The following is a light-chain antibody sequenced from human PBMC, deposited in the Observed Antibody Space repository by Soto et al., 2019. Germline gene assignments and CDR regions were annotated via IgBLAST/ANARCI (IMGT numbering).Light chain of an antibody. CDR1: QSVSSN. CDR2: GAS. Sequence: EIVMTQSPATLPVSPGERATLSCRASQSVSSNLAWYQQKPGQAPRLLIYGASTRATGIPARFSGSGSGTEFTLTISSLQPEDFAAYYCQQSYDSPVTFGQGTRLEI. CDR3: QQSYDSPVT. V-gene: IGKV3-15*01. J-gene: IGKJ5*01.